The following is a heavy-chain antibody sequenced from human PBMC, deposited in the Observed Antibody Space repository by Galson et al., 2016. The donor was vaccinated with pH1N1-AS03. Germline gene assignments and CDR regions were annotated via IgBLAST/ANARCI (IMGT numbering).Heavy chain of an antibody. CDR2: IRSQSYGGTQ. CDR3: ATTCGTCDRHTHGLDV. Sequence: SLRLSCAASGFTFSNAWIIWVRQAPGKGLEWVGRIRSQSYGGTQDYGAPVKGRFTISRDDSKNTLQLQMSSLNTEDTAIYYCATTCGTCDRHTHGLDVWGQGTTVTVSS. V-gene: IGHV3-15*01. CDR1: GFTFSNAW. J-gene: IGHJ6*02. D-gene: IGHD1-26*01.